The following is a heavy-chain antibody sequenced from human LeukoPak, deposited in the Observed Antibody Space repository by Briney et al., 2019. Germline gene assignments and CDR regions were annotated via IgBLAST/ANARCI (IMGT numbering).Heavy chain of an antibody. CDR1: GGSFSGYY. Sequence: SETLSLTCAVYGGSFSGYYWSWIRQPPGKRLEWIGSIYYSGNTYYSPSLMSRITISVDTSKNQFSLNLNSVTAADTAVYYCARAPHFFDTSGSRYYFDYWGQGALVTVSS. CDR3: ARAPHFFDTSGSRYYFDY. D-gene: IGHD3-22*01. V-gene: IGHV4-34*10. J-gene: IGHJ4*02. CDR2: IYYSGNT.